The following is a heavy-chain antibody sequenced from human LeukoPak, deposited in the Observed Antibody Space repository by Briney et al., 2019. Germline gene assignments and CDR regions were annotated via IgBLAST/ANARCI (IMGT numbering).Heavy chain of an antibody. V-gene: IGHV3-66*01. J-gene: IGHJ4*02. CDR1: GFTFSDYY. Sequence: GGSLRLSCAASGFTFSDYYMSWVRQAPGKGLEWVSIIYSGGSTYYADSVKGSFTISRDISKNALYLQMNSLRAEDTAVYYCASSTGSYYFDFWGQGTLVTVSS. CDR2: IYSGGST. D-gene: IGHD2-8*02. CDR3: ASSTGSYYFDF.